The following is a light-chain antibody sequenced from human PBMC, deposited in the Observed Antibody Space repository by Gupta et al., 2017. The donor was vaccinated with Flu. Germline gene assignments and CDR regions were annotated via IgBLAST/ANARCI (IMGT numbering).Light chain of an antibody. Sequence: SYVLTQPPSVSVAPGQAAKISCGGTDIGSKSVHWYRQRPGQAPVLVLYEDTARPSGISERLSGSNSGDTATLTISRVEVGDEAVYYCHVWDSAGDQADFGGGTKVTVL. CDR3: HVWDSAGDQAD. CDR1: DIGSKS. V-gene: IGLV3-21*02. CDR2: EDT. J-gene: IGLJ1*01.